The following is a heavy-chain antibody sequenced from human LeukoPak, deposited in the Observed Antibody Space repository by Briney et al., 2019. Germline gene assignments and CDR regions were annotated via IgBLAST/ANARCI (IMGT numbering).Heavy chain of an antibody. CDR1: GFTFSSYG. D-gene: IGHD3-3*01. CDR3: AKVLLNYDFWSGYYQYYFDY. CDR2: IWYDGSNK. J-gene: IGHJ4*02. Sequence: GGSLRLSCAASGFTFSSYGMHWVRQAPGKGLEWVAVIWYDGSNKYYADSVKGRFTISRDNSKNTLYLQMNSLRAEDTAVYYCAKVLLNYDFWSGYYQYYFDYWGREPWSPSPQ. V-gene: IGHV3-33*06.